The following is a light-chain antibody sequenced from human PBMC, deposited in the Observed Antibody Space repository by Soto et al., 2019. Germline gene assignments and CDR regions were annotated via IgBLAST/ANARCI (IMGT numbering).Light chain of an antibody. CDR3: SSYTGAYTLV. CDR2: EVS. V-gene: IGLV2-14*01. J-gene: IGLJ1*01. Sequence: QSVLAQPASVSASPGQSIAISCTGTSSDVGAYNYVSWYQQHPGKAPKLIVHEVSDRLSGVSDRFSGSKSGNTASLTISGLQAEDEADYYCSSYTGAYTLVFGTGTKVTVL. CDR1: SSDVGAYNY.